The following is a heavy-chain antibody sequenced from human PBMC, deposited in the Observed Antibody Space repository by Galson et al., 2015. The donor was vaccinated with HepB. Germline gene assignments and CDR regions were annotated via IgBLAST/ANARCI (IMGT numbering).Heavy chain of an antibody. D-gene: IGHD3-10*01. V-gene: IGHV3-15*01. J-gene: IGHJ4*02. CDR3: TTALSGVLLWFGELPPDY. CDR1: GFTFSNAW. CDR2: IKSKTDGGTT. Sequence: SLRLSCAASGFTFSNAWMSWVRQAPGKGLEWVGRIKSKTDGGTTDYAAPVKGRFTISRDDSKNTLYLQMNSLKTEDTAVYYCTTALSGVLLWFGELPPDYWGQGTLVTVSS.